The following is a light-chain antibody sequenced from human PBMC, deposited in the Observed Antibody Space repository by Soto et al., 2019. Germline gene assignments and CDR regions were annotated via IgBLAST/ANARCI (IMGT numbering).Light chain of an antibody. CDR3: MQGTHWPKT. CDR1: QGLVHGDGNTY. Sequence: DVVMTQSPLSLPVSLGQPASISCRSSQGLVHGDGNTYLNWFQQRPGQSPRRLIYDVSNRDSGVPDRFSGSGFGTEFTLKISRVEAEDVGVYFWMQGTHWPKTFGQGTKVEIK. J-gene: IGKJ1*01. CDR2: DVS. V-gene: IGKV2-30*02.